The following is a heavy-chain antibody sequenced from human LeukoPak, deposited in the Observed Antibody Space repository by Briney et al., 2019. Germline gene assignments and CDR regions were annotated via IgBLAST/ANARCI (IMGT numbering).Heavy chain of an antibody. CDR3: ARAGGVIVKNNFDY. CDR2: IFYTGST. CDR1: GGSIRSSSYY. V-gene: IGHV4-39*07. D-gene: IGHD3-16*02. J-gene: IGHJ4*02. Sequence: SETLSLTCIVSGGSIRSSSYYWGWIRQPPGKGLEWIGSIFYTGSTYYNPSLKGRVTISVDTSKNQFSLKLSSVTAADTAVYYCARAGGVIVKNNFDYWGQGTLVTVSS.